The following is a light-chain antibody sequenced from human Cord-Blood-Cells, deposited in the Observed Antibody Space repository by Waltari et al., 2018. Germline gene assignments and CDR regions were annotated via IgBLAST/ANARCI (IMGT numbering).Light chain of an antibody. CDR3: SSYTSSSTWV. Sequence: QSALPQPASVSGSPGQSITLSCTGTSSDVGGYKYVSWYQQHPGKAPKLMIYDVSNRPSGVSNRFSGSKSGNTASLTISGLQAEDEADYYCSSYTSSSTWVFGGGTKLTVL. V-gene: IGLV2-14*03. CDR2: DVS. CDR1: SSDVGGYKY. J-gene: IGLJ3*02.